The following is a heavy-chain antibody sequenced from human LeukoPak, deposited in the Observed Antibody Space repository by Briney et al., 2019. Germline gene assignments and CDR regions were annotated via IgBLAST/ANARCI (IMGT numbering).Heavy chain of an antibody. CDR1: GFTFSDYY. CDR3: AKDLWWFGEFPNVFDI. CDR2: ISSSGSTT. J-gene: IGHJ3*02. V-gene: IGHV3-11*01. Sequence: PGGSLRLSCAASGFTFSDYYMSWIRQAPGKGLEWVSYISSSGSTTYYADSVKGRFTISRDNSKNTLYLQMNSLRAEDTAVYYCAKDLWWFGEFPNVFDIWGQGTMVTVSS. D-gene: IGHD3-10*01.